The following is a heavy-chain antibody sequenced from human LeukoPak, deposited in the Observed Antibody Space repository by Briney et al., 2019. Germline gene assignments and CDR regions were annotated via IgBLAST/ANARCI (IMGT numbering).Heavy chain of an antibody. Sequence: GASVKVSCKASGYTFSGYYIHWVRQAPGQGLEWMGWIYPNTGGTHYAQKFQGRVTMTRDTSISTAYMELSRLRSDDTAVYYCARSIVGASGYWGQGTLVTVSS. D-gene: IGHD1-26*01. CDR3: ARSIVGASGY. CDR2: IYPNTGGT. CDR1: GYTFSGYY. J-gene: IGHJ4*02. V-gene: IGHV1-2*02.